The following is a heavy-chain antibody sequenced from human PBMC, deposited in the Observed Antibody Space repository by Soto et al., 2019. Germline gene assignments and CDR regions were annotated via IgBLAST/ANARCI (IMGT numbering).Heavy chain of an antibody. J-gene: IGHJ5*01. Sequence: PGESLKISCQGSGYSFASYWIGWVRQMPGKDLEWLGIIYPGDSYTSYSPSFEGHVTISTDNSITTAYLQWSSLRASDTALYFCARVHKNWFDSWAQGTMVTVSS. CDR3: ARVHKNWFDS. V-gene: IGHV5-51*01. CDR2: IYPGDSYT. CDR1: GYSFASYW.